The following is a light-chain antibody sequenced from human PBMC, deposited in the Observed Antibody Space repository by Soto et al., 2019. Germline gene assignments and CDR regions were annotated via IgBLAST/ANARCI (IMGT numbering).Light chain of an antibody. J-gene: IGKJ1*01. CDR1: QSVSSY. CDR2: DAS. CDR3: QQRSNWPQWT. V-gene: IGKV3-11*01. Sequence: EIVLTQSPATLSLSPGERATLSCRASQSVSSYFAWYQQKPGQAPRLLIYDASNSATGIPARFSGSGSGTDFTLTISSLEPEDFAVYYCQQRSNWPQWTFGQGTKVEIK.